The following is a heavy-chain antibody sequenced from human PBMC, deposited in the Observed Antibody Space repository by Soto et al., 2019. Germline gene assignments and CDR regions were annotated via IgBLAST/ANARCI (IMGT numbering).Heavy chain of an antibody. CDR2: IYPGDSDT. J-gene: IGHJ5*02. Sequence: PGESLKISCKGSGYRFTSYWIGWVRQMPGKGLEWMGIIYPGDSDTRYSPSFQGQVTISADKSINTAYLQWSSLKASDTAMYYCARHSSGIPVGSSESNWFDPWGQGTLVTVSS. V-gene: IGHV5-51*01. CDR1: GYRFTSYW. CDR3: ARHSSGIPVGSSESNWFDP. D-gene: IGHD6-6*01.